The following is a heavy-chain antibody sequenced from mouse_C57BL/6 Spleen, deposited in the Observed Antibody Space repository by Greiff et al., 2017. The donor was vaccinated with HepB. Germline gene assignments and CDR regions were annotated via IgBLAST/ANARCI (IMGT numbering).Heavy chain of an antibody. Sequence: EVKLMESGGGLVQPGGSLKLSCAASGFTFSDYYMYWVRQTPEKRLEWVAYISNGGGSTYYPDTVKGRFTISRDNAKNTLYLQMSRLKSEDTAMYYCARHGGYYRYFDVWGTGNTVTVSS. V-gene: IGHV5-12*01. CDR2: ISNGGGST. CDR3: ARHGGYYRYFDV. CDR1: GFTFSDYY. J-gene: IGHJ1*03. D-gene: IGHD2-2*01.